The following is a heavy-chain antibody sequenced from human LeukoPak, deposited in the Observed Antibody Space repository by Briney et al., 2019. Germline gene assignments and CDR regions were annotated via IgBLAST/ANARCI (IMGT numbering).Heavy chain of an antibody. D-gene: IGHD3-22*01. CDR3: ARGRGREVLITESRRSFWFDS. CDR1: GGSSSSYY. CDR2: INHSGST. J-gene: IGHJ5*01. V-gene: IGHV4-34*01. Sequence: SETLSLTCAVYGGSSSSYYWSWIRQPPGKGLEWIGEINHSGSTSYKPSLKSRVTISVDTSKNQFSLKLSSVTAADTAVYYCARGRGREVLITESRRSFWFDSWGQGTQVTVSS.